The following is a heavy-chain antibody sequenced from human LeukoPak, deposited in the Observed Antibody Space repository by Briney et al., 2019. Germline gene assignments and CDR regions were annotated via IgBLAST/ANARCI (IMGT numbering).Heavy chain of an antibody. Sequence: SETLSLTCAVYGGSFSGYYWSWIRQPPGKGLEWIGEINHSGSTNYNPSLKSRVTISVDTSKNQFSLKLSSVTAADTAVYYCARHGYCSSTSCYTGPGYWFDPWGQGTLVTVSS. D-gene: IGHD2-2*02. V-gene: IGHV4-34*01. CDR3: ARHGYCSSTSCYTGPGYWFDP. J-gene: IGHJ5*02. CDR2: INHSGST. CDR1: GGSFSGYY.